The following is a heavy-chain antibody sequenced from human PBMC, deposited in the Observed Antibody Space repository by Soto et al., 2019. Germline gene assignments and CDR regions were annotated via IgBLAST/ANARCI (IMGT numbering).Heavy chain of an antibody. CDR2: ISYDGSNK. Sequence: TGGSLRLSCAASGFTFSSYGMHWVRQAPGKGLEWVAVISYDGSNKYYADSVKGRFTISRDNSKNTLYLQMNSLRAEDTAVYYCAKDSRELLKDAYYYYGMDVWAKGPRSPS. CDR1: GFTFSSYG. V-gene: IGHV3-30*18. J-gene: IGHJ6*02. CDR3: AKDSRELLKDAYYYYGMDV. D-gene: IGHD1-26*01.